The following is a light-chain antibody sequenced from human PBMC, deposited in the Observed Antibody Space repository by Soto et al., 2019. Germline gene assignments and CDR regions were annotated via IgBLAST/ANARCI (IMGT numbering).Light chain of an antibody. CDR2: EVS. J-gene: IGLJ1*01. CDR1: SSDVGSYNL. V-gene: IGLV2-23*02. CDR3: CSYAGSSTSLFV. Sequence: QLVLTQPASVSGSPGQSITISCTGTSSDVGSYNLVSWYQQHPGKAPKLMIYEVSKRPSGVSNRFSGSKSGNTASLTISGLQAEDEADYYCCSYAGSSTSLFVFGTGTQLTVL.